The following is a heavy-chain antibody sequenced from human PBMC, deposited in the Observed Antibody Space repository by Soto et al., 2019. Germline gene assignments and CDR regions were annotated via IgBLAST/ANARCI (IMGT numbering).Heavy chain of an antibody. Sequence: QVQLVQSGAEVRKPGSSVKVSCKASGGTFSRHAISWVRQAPGQGLEWMGGIIPIFGTANHAQKFQGRVTIIADESTSTVYMELSSLRAEDTAMYYCARGWGYDSNDYYYAYWGQGPLVIVSS. CDR1: GGTFSRHA. J-gene: IGHJ4*02. V-gene: IGHV1-69*01. CDR2: IIPIFGTA. D-gene: IGHD3-22*01. CDR3: ARGWGYDSNDYYYAY.